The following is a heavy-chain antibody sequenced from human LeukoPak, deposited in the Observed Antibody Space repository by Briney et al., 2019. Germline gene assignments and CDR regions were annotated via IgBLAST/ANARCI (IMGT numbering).Heavy chain of an antibody. Sequence: SETLSLTCTVSGGSISSYYWSWIRQPPGKGLEWIGYIYYSGSTNYNPSLKSRVTISVDTSKNQFSLKLSSVTAADTAVYYYARDGEGPDGYNYRDGYYYYGMDVWGQGTTVTVSS. D-gene: IGHD5-24*01. J-gene: IGHJ6*02. CDR2: IYYSGST. V-gene: IGHV4-59*01. CDR3: ARDGEGPDGYNYRDGYYYYGMDV. CDR1: GGSISSYY.